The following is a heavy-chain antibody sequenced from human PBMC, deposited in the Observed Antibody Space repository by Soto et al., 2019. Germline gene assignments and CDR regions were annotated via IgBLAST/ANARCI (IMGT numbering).Heavy chain of an antibody. D-gene: IGHD3-10*01. V-gene: IGHV4-34*01. CDR3: ARETLLWFGELSPNWFDP. J-gene: IGHJ5*02. CDR2: INHSGST. Sequence: SETLSLTCAVYGGSFSGYYWSWIRQPPGKWLEWIGEINHSGSTNYNPSLKSRVTISVDTSKNQFSLKLSSVTAADTAVYYCARETLLWFGELSPNWFDPWGQGTLVT. CDR1: GGSFSGYY.